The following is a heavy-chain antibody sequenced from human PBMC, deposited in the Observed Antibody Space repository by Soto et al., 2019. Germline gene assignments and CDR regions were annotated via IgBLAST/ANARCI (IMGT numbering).Heavy chain of an antibody. V-gene: IGHV3-7*01. Sequence: GGSLRLSCAASGFTFSSYWMSWVRQAPGKGLEWVANIKQDGSEKYYVDSVKGRFTISRDNAKNSLYLQMNSLRAEDTAVYYCAREGSITMVRGGGRHDAFDIWGQGTMVTVSS. CDR3: AREGSITMVRGGGRHDAFDI. J-gene: IGHJ3*02. D-gene: IGHD3-10*01. CDR1: GFTFSSYW. CDR2: IKQDGSEK.